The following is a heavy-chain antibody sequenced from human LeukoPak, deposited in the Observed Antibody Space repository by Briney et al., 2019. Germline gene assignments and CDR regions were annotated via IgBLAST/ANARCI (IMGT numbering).Heavy chain of an antibody. CDR3: VRLRRNNDRSGYYYYYDY. CDR1: GYTFSDFS. J-gene: IGHJ4*02. D-gene: IGHD3-22*01. CDR2: ISVRSNYR. V-gene: IGHV3-21*01. Sequence: GGSLTLSCAASGYTFSDFSVNWVRQAPGKGLEWVSSISVRSNYRYYADSVRGRFTIYRDDDRDSLFLQMNSLRAEDTAVYFCVRLRRNNDRSGYYYYYDYWGQGTLVTVSS.